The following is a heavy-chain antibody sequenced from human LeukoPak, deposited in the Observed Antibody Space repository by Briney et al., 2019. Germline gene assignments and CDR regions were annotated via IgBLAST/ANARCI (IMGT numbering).Heavy chain of an antibody. V-gene: IGHV3-66*02. Sequence: PGGSLRLSCAASGFSVSNNYMNWVRQSPGKGLEWVSVIFGGGDTYYADSVKGRFTISGDDSKNTVYLQMSNLRAEDTAVYYCAREEIEEVPTLTFNWVAIYYSHYMDVWGKGTTVTVSS. D-gene: IGHD5-12*01. J-gene: IGHJ6*03. CDR3: AREEIEEVPTLTFNWVAIYYSHYMDV. CDR1: GFSVSNNY. CDR2: IFGGGDT.